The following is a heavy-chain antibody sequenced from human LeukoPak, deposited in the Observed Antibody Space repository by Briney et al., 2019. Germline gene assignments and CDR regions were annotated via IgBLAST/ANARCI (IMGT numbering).Heavy chain of an antibody. CDR3: ARHVSSDLRIVVVTSDWYFDR. CDR1: GGSISSSRFY. D-gene: IGHD2-21*02. V-gene: IGHV4-39*01. Sequence: SETLSLTCIVSGGSISSSRFYWGWVRQPPGKGVEWVGTIYYSGSTYDNPSLKSRVTISANTSKNQFSLNLSSVPAAHTGVYYCARHVSSDLRIVVVTSDWYFDRWGRGTLVTVSS. J-gene: IGHJ2*01. CDR2: IYYSGST.